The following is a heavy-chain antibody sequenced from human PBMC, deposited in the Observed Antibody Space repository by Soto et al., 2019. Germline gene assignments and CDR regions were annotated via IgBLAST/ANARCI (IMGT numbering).Heavy chain of an antibody. Sequence: ASVKVSCKASGGTFSSYAISWVRQAPGQGLEWMGGIIPIFGTANYAQKFQGRVTITADKSTSTAYMELSSLRSEDTAVYYCARYLVAAAGPARSMDVWGQGTTVTVSS. V-gene: IGHV1-69*06. CDR2: IIPIFGTA. CDR1: GGTFSSYA. CDR3: ARYLVAAAGPARSMDV. J-gene: IGHJ6*02. D-gene: IGHD6-13*01.